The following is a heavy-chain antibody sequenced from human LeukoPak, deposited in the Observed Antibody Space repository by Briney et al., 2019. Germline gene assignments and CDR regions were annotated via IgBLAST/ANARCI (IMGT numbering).Heavy chain of an antibody. D-gene: IGHD6-13*01. V-gene: IGHV4-39*01. CDR1: GGSISSSNFY. J-gene: IGHJ4*02. Sequence: SETLSLTCTVSGGSISSSNFYWGWIRQPPGKGLEWIGSIYYSGSTYYNPSLKSRVTISVDTSKNQFSLKLRSVTAADTAVYYCARQTLSGSWLFDYWGQGTLVTVSS. CDR3: ARQTLSGSWLFDY. CDR2: IYYSGST.